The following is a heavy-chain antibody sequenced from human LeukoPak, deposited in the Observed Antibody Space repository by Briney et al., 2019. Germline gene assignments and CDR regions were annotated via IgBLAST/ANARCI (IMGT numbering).Heavy chain of an antibody. D-gene: IGHD3-16*01. J-gene: IGHJ4*02. V-gene: IGHV1-46*01. CDR3: APLYDPAP. Sequence: ASVKVSCKASGYTFTSYYMHWVRQAPGQGLEWMGIINPSGGSTSYAQKFQGRVTMTEDTSTDTAYMELSSLTSEDSAIYYCAPLYDPAPWGQGTLVTVSS. CDR2: INPSGGST. CDR1: GYTFTSYY.